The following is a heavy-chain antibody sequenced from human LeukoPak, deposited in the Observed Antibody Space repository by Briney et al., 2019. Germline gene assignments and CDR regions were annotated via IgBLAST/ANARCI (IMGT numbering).Heavy chain of an antibody. CDR1: GFTFSSYA. J-gene: IGHJ4*02. CDR2: ISGSGVST. V-gene: IGHV3-23*01. Sequence: GGSLRLSCAASGFTFSSYAMSWVRQAPGKGLEWVSAISGSGVSTYYADSLKGRFAISRDNAKNSLYLQMNSLRAEDTAVYYCARENHGSFDYWGQGTLVTVSS. CDR3: ARENHGSFDY. D-gene: IGHD3-10*01.